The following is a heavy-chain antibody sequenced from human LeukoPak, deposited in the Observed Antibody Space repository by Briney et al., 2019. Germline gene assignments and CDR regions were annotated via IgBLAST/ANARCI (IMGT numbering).Heavy chain of an antibody. CDR1: GFGFQIYQ. J-gene: IGHJ4*02. Sequence: GGSLRLSCETSGFGFQIYQMNWVRQASGKGLEWVSSIDWDSGTLYYTDSVRGRFATSRDNAVKSLYLQMNSLRPEDTAFYYCARSAVSGSDSYFDSWGRGTLVTVSS. V-gene: IGHV3-48*03. CDR3: ARSAVSGSDSYFDS. CDR2: IDWDSGTL. D-gene: IGHD5-12*01.